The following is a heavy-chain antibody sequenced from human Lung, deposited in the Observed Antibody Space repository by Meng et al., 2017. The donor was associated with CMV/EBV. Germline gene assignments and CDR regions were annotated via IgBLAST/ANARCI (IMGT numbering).Heavy chain of an antibody. Sequence: TVSGGSMSSGDYYWTWIRQPPGKGLEWIGYIYYSGSTYYNPSLKSRVTISVDTSKKQFSLKLSSVTAADTAVYYCARGSVPLSRFDPWGQGTLVTVSS. J-gene: IGHJ5*02. CDR2: IYYSGST. CDR1: GGSMSSGDYY. CDR3: ARGSVPLSRFDP. V-gene: IGHV4-30-4*01. D-gene: IGHD5/OR15-5a*01.